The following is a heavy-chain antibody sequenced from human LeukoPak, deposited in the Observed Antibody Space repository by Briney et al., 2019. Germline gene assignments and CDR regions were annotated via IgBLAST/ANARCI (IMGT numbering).Heavy chain of an antibody. CDR2: ISWNGGII. Sequence: QTGGSLRLSRAASGFTFDDYAMHWVRHAPGKGLEWVSGISWNGGIIGYADSVKGRFTISRDNAKNSLYLQMNSLSAEDTALYYCAKADYGSGTYYNVRYFDSWGQGTLVTVSS. J-gene: IGHJ4*02. CDR3: AKADYGSGTYYNVRYFDS. D-gene: IGHD3-10*01. CDR1: GFTFDDYA. V-gene: IGHV3-9*01.